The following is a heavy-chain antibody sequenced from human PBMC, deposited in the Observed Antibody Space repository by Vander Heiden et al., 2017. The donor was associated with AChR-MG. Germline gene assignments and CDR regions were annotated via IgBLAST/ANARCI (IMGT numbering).Heavy chain of an antibody. CDR1: GGSFSGYY. V-gene: IGHV4-34*01. J-gene: IGHJ4*02. Sequence: QVQLQQWGAGLLKPSETLSLTCAVYGGSFSGYYWSWIRQPPGKGLEWIGEINHSGSTNYNPSLKSRVTISVDTSKNQFSLKLSSVTAADTAVYYCARGGVAARPLEEFDYWGQGTLVTVSS. D-gene: IGHD6-6*01. CDR2: INHSGST. CDR3: ARGGVAARPLEEFDY.